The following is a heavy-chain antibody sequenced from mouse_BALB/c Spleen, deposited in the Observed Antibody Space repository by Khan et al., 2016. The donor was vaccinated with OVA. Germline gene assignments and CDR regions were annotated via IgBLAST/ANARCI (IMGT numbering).Heavy chain of an antibody. V-gene: IGHV2-2*02. CDR1: GFSLANYS. CDR3: ARRGYDYGRGALFAY. CDR2: IWSAGST. D-gene: IGHD2-4*01. J-gene: IGHJ3*01. Sequence: QVQLKESGPGLVQPSQSLSITCTVSGFSLANYSVHWVRQSPGKGLEWLGVIWSAGSTDYNAAFMSRLTINKDNSGSHVFFKMNSLQPNDTAIYYCARRGYDYGRGALFAYWGQGTLVTVSA.